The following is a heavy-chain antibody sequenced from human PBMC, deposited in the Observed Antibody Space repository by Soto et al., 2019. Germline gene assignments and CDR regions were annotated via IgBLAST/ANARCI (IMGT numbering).Heavy chain of an antibody. CDR2: ISSSGSTI. V-gene: IGHV3-48*03. J-gene: IGHJ6*02. Sequence: GRSLRLSCAASAFTFSSYEMNWVRQAPAKGLEWVSCISSSGSTIYYADSVKGRFTTSRDNAKNSLYLQMNSLRAEDTAVYYCARTPRYYYDSSGFDYGMDVWGQGTTVTVSS. CDR3: ARTPRYYYDSSGFDYGMDV. CDR1: AFTFSSYE. D-gene: IGHD3-22*01.